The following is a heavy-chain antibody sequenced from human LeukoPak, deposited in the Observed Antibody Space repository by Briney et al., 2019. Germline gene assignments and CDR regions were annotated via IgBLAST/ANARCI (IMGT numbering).Heavy chain of an antibody. CDR1: GFIFGDYA. CDR3: AKGVQYGRFDP. CDR2: ISWNGGSI. Sequence: GGSLRLSCAASGFIFGDYAMHWGRQAPGKGLEWVSGISWNGGSIGYADSVKGRFTISRDNAKNSLYLQMNSLRAEDTALYYCAKGVQYGRFDPWGQGTLVTVSS. D-gene: IGHD3-10*01. J-gene: IGHJ5*02. V-gene: IGHV3-9*01.